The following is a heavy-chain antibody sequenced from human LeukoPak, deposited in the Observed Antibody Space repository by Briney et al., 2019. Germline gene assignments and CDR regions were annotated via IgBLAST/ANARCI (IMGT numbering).Heavy chain of an antibody. D-gene: IGHD5-18*01. CDR3: GKTTVGYSSGQKPAWPVDY. V-gene: IGHV3-23*01. J-gene: IGHJ4*02. CDR2: IFGSGGSP. Sequence: GGSLRLSCEASGFTFGSHAMYWVRQAPGKGLEWVAGIFGSGGSPHYADSVKGRFTISRDNSRNTVYLQINSLRAEDTAVYYCGKTTVGYSSGQKPAWPVDYWGQGTLVTVSS. CDR1: GFTFGSHA.